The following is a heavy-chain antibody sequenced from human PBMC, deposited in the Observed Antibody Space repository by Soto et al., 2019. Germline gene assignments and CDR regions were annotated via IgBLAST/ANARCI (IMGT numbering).Heavy chain of an antibody. D-gene: IGHD2-2*01. V-gene: IGHV4-4*02. CDR2: IHHTGTV. CDR1: GDSISSSAW. J-gene: IGHJ3*02. CDR3: ARSPCSDLSCYAGRAFDI. Sequence: QGQLQESGPGLVEPSGTLSLACTVSGDSISSSAWWAWVRQTPGKGLEWNGEIHHTGTVNYNPALKSRVTVSVDKAKNQFSVSLTSVPAAETAVYYCARSPCSDLSCYAGRAFDIWGQGKMVTVSS.